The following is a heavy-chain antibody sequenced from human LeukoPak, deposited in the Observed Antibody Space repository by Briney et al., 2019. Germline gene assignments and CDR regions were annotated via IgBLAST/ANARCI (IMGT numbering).Heavy chain of an antibody. D-gene: IGHD1-1*01. CDR1: GFTFSIYG. V-gene: IGHV3-48*01. CDR2: IISSVNTI. Sequence: GGPLRLSCAPSGFTFSIYGMNWVRHAPEKGREWGSYIISSVNTIYYTGSLKGRFTISRDNAKNSRYLQMNSLRAEDRAVYYCARETQLERLAFGKEGSAFWGQGTLVTVSS. CDR3: ARETQLERLAFGKEGSAF. J-gene: IGHJ4*02.